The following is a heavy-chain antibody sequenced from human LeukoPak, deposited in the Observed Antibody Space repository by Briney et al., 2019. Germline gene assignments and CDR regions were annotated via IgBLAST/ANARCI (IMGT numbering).Heavy chain of an antibody. Sequence: SETLSLTCAVYGGSFSGYYWSWIRQPPGKGLEWIGEINHSGSTNYNPSLKSRVTISVDTSKNQFSLKLSCVTAADTAVYYCARAGIQLWFRPESKNWFDPWGQGTLVTVSS. CDR1: GGSFSGYY. V-gene: IGHV4-34*01. CDR2: INHSGST. CDR3: ARAGIQLWFRPESKNWFDP. J-gene: IGHJ5*02. D-gene: IGHD5-18*01.